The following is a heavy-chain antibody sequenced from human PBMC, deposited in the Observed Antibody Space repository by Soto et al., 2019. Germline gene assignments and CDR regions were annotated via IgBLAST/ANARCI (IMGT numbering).Heavy chain of an antibody. CDR3: ARLAYTSGFTFDY. Sequence: SETLSLTCTVSGGSISSDYWTWILQPPGERLEWIGYIYYNGNTNYNSSLKSRVTISIDTSKNQFSLKLNSVTAADTAVYFCARLAYTSGFTFDYWGRRTLVTVSS. D-gene: IGHD5-18*01. V-gene: IGHV4-59*01. J-gene: IGHJ4*02. CDR2: IYYNGNT. CDR1: GGSISSDY.